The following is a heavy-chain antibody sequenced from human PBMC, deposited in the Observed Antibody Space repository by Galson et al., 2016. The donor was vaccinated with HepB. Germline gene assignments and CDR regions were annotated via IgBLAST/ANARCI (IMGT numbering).Heavy chain of an antibody. V-gene: IGHV3-74*01. CDR1: GFTFSNYW. CDR3: ARGLQKAVGVGDQ. D-gene: IGHD6-19*01. J-gene: IGHJ4*02. CDR2: INPDGSGT. Sequence: SLRLSCAASGFTFSNYWFHWVRQVPGKGLVWISGINPDGSGTAYGDSVEGRFTISRDNAKNTLYLQLNSLRGDDAAVYFCARGLQKAVGVGDQWGQGTPVIVSS.